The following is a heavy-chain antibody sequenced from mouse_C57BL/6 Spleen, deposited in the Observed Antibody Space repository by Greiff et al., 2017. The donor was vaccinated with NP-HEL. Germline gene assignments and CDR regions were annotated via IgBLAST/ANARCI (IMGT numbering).Heavy chain of an antibody. J-gene: IGHJ3*01. CDR3: ARPHYYGSPLFAY. V-gene: IGHV5-17*01. D-gene: IGHD1-1*01. Sequence: EVMLVESGGGLVKPGGSLKLSCAASGFTFSDYGMHWVRQAPEKGLEWVAYISSGSSTIYYADTVKGRFTISRDNAKNTLFLQMTSLRSEDTAMYYCARPHYYGSPLFAYWGQGTLVTVSA. CDR2: ISSGSSTI. CDR1: GFTFSDYG.